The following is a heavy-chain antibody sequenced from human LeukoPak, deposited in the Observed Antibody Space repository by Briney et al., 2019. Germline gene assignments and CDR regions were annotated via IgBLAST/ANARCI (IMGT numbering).Heavy chain of an antibody. CDR1: GDSFSSKSAS. J-gene: IGHJ4*02. V-gene: IGHV6-1*01. D-gene: IGHD1-1*01. Sequence: SQTLSLTCAISGDSFSSKSASWTWIRQSPSRGLEWLGRTYYRSKWYFEYAVSGKSRISINPDTSQNQFSLQLSSLTIDDTAVYYCARAGGTFDNWGQGTLVTVSS. CDR2: TYYRSKWYF. CDR3: ARAGGTFDN.